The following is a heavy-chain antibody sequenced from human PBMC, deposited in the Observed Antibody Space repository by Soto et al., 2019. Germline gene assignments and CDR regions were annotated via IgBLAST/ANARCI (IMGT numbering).Heavy chain of an antibody. CDR3: AKDGGHGLVDY. V-gene: IGHV3-30*18. Sequence: PGGSLRLSCAASGFTFSSYGMHWVRQAPGKGLEWVTVISYDGSSKYYADSVKGRFTISRDNSKNTLYLQMNSLRAEDTAVYYCAKDGGHGLVDYWGQGTLVTVSS. J-gene: IGHJ4*02. CDR1: GFTFSSYG. D-gene: IGHD3-22*01. CDR2: ISYDGSSK.